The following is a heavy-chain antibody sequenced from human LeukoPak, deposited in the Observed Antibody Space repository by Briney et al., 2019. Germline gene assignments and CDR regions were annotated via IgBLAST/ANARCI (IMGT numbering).Heavy chain of an antibody. J-gene: IGHJ1*01. D-gene: IGHD6-19*01. CDR3: ARGAVAGQYFQH. Sequence: SETLSLTCTVSGGSIISYYWSWIRQPPGKGLEWIGYTYYSGSTNYNPSLKSRVTISVDTSKNQFSLKLSSVTAADTAVYYCARGAVAGQYFQHWGQGTLVTVSS. CDR2: TYYSGST. CDR1: GGSIISYY. V-gene: IGHV4-59*01.